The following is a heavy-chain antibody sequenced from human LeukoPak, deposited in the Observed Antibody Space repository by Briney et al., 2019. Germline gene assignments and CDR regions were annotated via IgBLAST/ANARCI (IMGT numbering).Heavy chain of an antibody. V-gene: IGHV3-23*01. CDR3: AKAPSSCGGDCYLIFDY. J-gene: IGHJ4*02. Sequence: GGSLRLSCAASGFTFSNYAMNWVRQAPGKELEWVSSISGGGGSTYYADSVKGWFSISRDNSKNTLYLQMNSLRVEDTAVYYCAKAPSSCGGDCYLIFDYWGQGTLVTVSS. CDR1: GFTFSNYA. D-gene: IGHD2-21*02. CDR2: ISGGGGST.